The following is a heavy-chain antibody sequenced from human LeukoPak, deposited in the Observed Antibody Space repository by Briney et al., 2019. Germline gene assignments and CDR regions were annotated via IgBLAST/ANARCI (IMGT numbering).Heavy chain of an antibody. CDR1: GFTFSSYG. V-gene: IGHV3-30*02. Sequence: PGGSLRLSCAASGFTFSSYGMHWLRQAPGKGLEWVAFIRYDGSNKYYADSVKGRFTISRDNSKNTLYLQMNSLRAEDTAVYYCAKTFYYDSSGNVEAFDIWGQGTMVTVSS. CDR3: AKTFYYDSSGNVEAFDI. D-gene: IGHD3-22*01. J-gene: IGHJ3*02. CDR2: IRYDGSNK.